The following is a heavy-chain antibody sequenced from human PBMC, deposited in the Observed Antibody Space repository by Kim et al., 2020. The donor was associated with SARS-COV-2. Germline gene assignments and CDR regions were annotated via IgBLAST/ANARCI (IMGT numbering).Heavy chain of an antibody. Sequence: SETLSLTCTVSGGSLISYYWSWIRQPPGKGLEWIGYIYYSGTTLYNPSLTSRVTISVDTSKNQFSLKLSSVTAADTAVYYCARVRDYYDSREGDAFDIWGQGTMVTVSS. CDR1: GGSLISYY. J-gene: IGHJ3*02. V-gene: IGHV4-59*12. D-gene: IGHD3-22*01. CDR3: ARVRDYYDSREGDAFDI. CDR2: IYYSGTT.